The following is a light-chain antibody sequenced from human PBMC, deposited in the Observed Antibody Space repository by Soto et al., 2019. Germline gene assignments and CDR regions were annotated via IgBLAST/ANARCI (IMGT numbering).Light chain of an antibody. Sequence: EIVLTQSPATLSLSPGERATLSCRASQGVNIYLAWYQQKPGQTPRLLIYGASSRATGIPDRFSGSGSGTDFTLTISRLEPEDFAVYYCQQYGSSPVTFGQGTKVDIK. CDR3: QQYGSSPVT. CDR2: GAS. V-gene: IGKV3-20*01. CDR1: QGVNIY. J-gene: IGKJ1*01.